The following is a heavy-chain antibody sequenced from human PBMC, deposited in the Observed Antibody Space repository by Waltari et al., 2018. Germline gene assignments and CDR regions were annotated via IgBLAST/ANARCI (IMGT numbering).Heavy chain of an antibody. CDR2: IYFSGST. Sequence: QVQLQESGPGLVKPSETLSLTCTVSGGSLSGYYWTWIRQPPGKGLEWIGYIYFSGSTNYNPSLKSRLTMSVDTSKSQFSLKLTSVTAADTAVYYCARRSGNYGQDFDYWGQGILVTVSS. V-gene: IGHV4-59*01. CDR1: GGSLSGYY. J-gene: IGHJ4*02. D-gene: IGHD1-7*01. CDR3: ARRSGNYGQDFDY.